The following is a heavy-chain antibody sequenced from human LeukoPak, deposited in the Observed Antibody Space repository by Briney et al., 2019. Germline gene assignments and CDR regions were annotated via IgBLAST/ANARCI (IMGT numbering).Heavy chain of an antibody. CDR2: IFYSGST. Sequence: PSETLSLTCTVSGDSLGNSNYYWAWVRQPPGNGLEWLGSIFYSGSTYYNPSLKSRVTISVYTSKNQFSLNLHSVTAADTATYYCARRGITYSSSFFAYWGQGTLVTVSS. D-gene: IGHD6-13*01. CDR1: GDSLGNSNYY. CDR3: ARRGITYSSSFFAY. J-gene: IGHJ4*02. V-gene: IGHV4-39*01.